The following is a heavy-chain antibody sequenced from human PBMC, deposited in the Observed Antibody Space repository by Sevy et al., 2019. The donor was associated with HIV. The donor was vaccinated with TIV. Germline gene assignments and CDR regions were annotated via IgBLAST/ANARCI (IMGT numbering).Heavy chain of an antibody. CDR3: ARSPDFDRLQTYYYYYMDV. CDR2: IYYSGST. Sequence: SETLSLTCTVSGGSISSYYWSWIRQPPGKGLEWIGYIYYSGSTNYNPSLKSRVTISVDTSKNQFSLKLSSVTAADTAVYYCARSPDFDRLQTYYYYYMDVWGKGTTVTVSS. CDR1: GGSISSYY. D-gene: IGHD3-9*01. V-gene: IGHV4-59*01. J-gene: IGHJ6*03.